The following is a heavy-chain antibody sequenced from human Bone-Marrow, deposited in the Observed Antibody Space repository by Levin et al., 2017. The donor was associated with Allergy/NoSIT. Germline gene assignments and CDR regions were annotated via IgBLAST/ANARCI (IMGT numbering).Heavy chain of an antibody. CDR1: GGSVSSSTYY. CDR2: VYYTGST. J-gene: IGHJ5*02. Sequence: PSQTLSLTCTVSGGSVSSSTYYWGWFRQPPGKGLEWIGSVYYTGSTYYNPSLKSRVTISIDTSKNQFSLMVTSVNAADKGRSYRATVQRRLRSPYPYNHWIDGWGQGIVVTVSS. CDR3: ATVQRRLRSPYPYNHWIDG. D-gene: IGHD1-14*01. V-gene: IGHV4-39*07.